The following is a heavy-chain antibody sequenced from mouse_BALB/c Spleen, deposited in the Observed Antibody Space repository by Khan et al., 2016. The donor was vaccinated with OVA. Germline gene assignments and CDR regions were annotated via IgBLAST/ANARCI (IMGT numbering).Heavy chain of an antibody. CDR2: INPHIGET. Sequence: VQLKQSGPELVRPGASVKISCKASGYSFTGYFMNWVMQSHGKSLEWIGRINPHIGETFYNPRFKDKATLTVDESSSTAHMELRTLTSEDSAVYYCTRIYRSDFGYWGQGTTLTVSS. V-gene: IGHV1-20*01. J-gene: IGHJ2*01. CDR1: GYSFTGYF. D-gene: IGHD1-1*01. CDR3: TRIYRSDFGY.